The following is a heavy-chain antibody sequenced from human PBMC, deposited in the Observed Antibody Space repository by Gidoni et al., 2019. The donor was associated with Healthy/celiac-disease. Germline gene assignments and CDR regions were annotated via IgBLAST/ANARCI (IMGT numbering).Heavy chain of an antibody. V-gene: IGHV3-30*18. J-gene: IGHJ6*02. CDR3: AKSGLGAKTSLDYCSSTSCHGTDV. Sequence: QVQLVESGGGVVQPGRSLSLSCAASGFTFRSYGMHWVRQAPGKGLEWVAVISYDGSNKYYADSVKGRFTISRDNSKNTLYLQMNSLRAEDTAVYYCAKSGLGAKTSLDYCSSTSCHGTDVWGQGTTVTVSS. CDR1: GFTFRSYG. D-gene: IGHD2-2*01. CDR2: ISYDGSNK.